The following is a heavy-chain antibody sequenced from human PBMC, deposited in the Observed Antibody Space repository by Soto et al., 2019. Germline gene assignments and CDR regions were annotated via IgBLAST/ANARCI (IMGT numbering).Heavy chain of an antibody. CDR1: GFKVSDYY. Sequence: QAQLVESGGGLVKPGGSLTLSCAVSGFKVSDYYMSWIRQAPGKGLDWVSMISRSGNTIHYADSVKGRFTISKDNAKNSLYLQMTSPSPEDTAVYYCAREEDVFLYYNMDVWGKGTTVTVSP. V-gene: IGHV3-11*01. J-gene: IGHJ6*04. CDR3: AREEDVFLYYNMDV. CDR2: ISRSGNTI. D-gene: IGHD3-10*01.